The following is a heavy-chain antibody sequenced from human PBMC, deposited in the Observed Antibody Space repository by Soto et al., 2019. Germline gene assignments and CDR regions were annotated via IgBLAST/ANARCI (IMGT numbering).Heavy chain of an antibody. CDR2: IYHTGTT. Sequence: KTSETLSLTCSVSGGSISSIDYFWSWIRQPPGKGLEWIGFIYHTGTTYYNPSLRSRVTISIDTSKSQFSMKLNSVTAADTAVYYCARVMAAMQNWLDPWGQGTMVTVPS. D-gene: IGHD2-2*01. CDR3: ARVMAAMQNWLDP. J-gene: IGHJ5*02. V-gene: IGHV4-30-4*01. CDR1: GGSISSIDYF.